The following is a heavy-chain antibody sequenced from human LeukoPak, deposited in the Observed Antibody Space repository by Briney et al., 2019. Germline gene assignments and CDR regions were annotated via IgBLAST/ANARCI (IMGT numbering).Heavy chain of an antibody. CDR2: ISSSSSTI. V-gene: IGHV3-48*01. J-gene: IGHJ3*02. CDR1: GFTFSSYS. D-gene: IGHD3-22*01. CDR3: AKDGGYYPPYDAFDI. Sequence: GGSLRLSCAASGFTFSSYSMNWVRQAPGKGLEWVSDISSSSSTIYYADSLKARFTISRDNAKSSLFLQMDSLRAEDTAVYYCAKDGGYYPPYDAFDIWGQGTMVTVSS.